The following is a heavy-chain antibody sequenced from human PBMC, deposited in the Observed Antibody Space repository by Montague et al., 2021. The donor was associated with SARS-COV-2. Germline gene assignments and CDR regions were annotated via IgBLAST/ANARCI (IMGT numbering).Heavy chain of an antibody. V-gene: IGHV4-39*07. Sequence: SETLSLTCTVSGGSISSSSYYWGWIRQPPGKGLEWIGSIYYSGSTYYNPSLKSRVTISVDTSKNQFSLKVSSVTAADTAVYYCARDLAGYYGSGSYGGMDVWGQGTTVTVSS. CDR1: GGSISSSSYY. D-gene: IGHD3-10*01. CDR2: IYYSGST. CDR3: ARDLAGYYGSGSYGGMDV. J-gene: IGHJ6*02.